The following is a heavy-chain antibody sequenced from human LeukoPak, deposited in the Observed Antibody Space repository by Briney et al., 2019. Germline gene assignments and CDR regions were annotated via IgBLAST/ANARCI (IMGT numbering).Heavy chain of an antibody. V-gene: IGHV1-18*01. CDR3: ARALYSDYYSYLNWFDP. CDR2: TSTYNGQT. D-gene: IGHD5-12*01. CDR1: GYTFTSHG. Sequence: ASVKVSCRASGYTFTSHGISWVRQAPGQGLEWMGWTSTYNGQTYYTQKFQGRVIMTTDTSRSTAYVELRSLRSDDTAIYYCARALYSDYYSYLNWFDPSGQGTLVTVSS. J-gene: IGHJ5*02.